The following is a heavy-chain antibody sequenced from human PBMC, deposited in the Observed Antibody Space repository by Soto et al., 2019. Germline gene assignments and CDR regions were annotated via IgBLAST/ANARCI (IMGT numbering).Heavy chain of an antibody. CDR1: GFTFSSYG. CDR3: ARCIRAAGNPYYYYGMDV. CDR2: IWYDGSNK. Sequence: QVQLVESGGGVVQPGRSLRLSCAASGFTFSSYGMHWVRQAPGKGLEWVAVIWYDGSNKYYADSVKGRFTISRDNSKNTLYLQMNSLRAEDTAVYYCARCIRAAGNPYYYYGMDVWGQGTTVTVSS. J-gene: IGHJ6*02. V-gene: IGHV3-33*01. D-gene: IGHD6-13*01.